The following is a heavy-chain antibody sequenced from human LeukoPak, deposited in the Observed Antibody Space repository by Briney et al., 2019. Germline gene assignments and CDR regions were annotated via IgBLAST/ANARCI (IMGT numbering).Heavy chain of an antibody. J-gene: IGHJ4*02. V-gene: IGHV4-34*01. Sequence: PSETLSLTCAVYGGSFSGYYCSWIRQPPGKGLEWVGEINHSGSTNYNPSLKSRVTISVDTSKNQFSLKLSSVTAADTAVYYCARAHTADIVVVPADAQFAGYWGQGTLVTVSS. CDR3: ARAHTADIVVVPADAQFAGY. CDR1: GGSFSGYY. D-gene: IGHD2-2*01. CDR2: INHSGST.